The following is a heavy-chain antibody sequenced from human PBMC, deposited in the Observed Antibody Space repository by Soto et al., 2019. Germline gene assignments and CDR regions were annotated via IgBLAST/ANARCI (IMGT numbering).Heavy chain of an antibody. Sequence: SETLSLTCTVSSGSISVTNVFWGWVRQPPGKGLEWIGNVDYSGTAYFSPSLATRVTFHVDTSKNQFSLTLYSVTAADTDVYYCARITGRHLDYWGKGILVTVS. J-gene: IGHJ4*02. V-gene: IGHV4-39*01. CDR2: VDYSGTA. CDR1: SGSISVTNVF. D-gene: IGHD1-20*01. CDR3: ARITGRHLDY.